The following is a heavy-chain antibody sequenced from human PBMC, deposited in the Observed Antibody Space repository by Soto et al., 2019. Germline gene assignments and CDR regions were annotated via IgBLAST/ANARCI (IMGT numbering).Heavy chain of an antibody. V-gene: IGHV4-59*01. J-gene: IGHJ3*02. D-gene: IGHD3-22*01. CDR1: GGSISSDY. CDR2: IYNSGNT. Sequence: SETLSLTCTVSGGSISSDYWSWIRQPPGKRLEWIGYIYNSGNTKYNPSLKSRVTISADTSKNQFSLTLTSVTAADTAVYYCARGYYYDSSGYYSAFDIWGQGTMVT. CDR3: ARGYYYDSSGYYSAFDI.